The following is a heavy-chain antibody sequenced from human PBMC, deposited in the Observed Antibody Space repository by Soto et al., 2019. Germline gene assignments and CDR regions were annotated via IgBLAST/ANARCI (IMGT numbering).Heavy chain of an antibody. V-gene: IGHV2-26*01. CDR3: ARALREGLPIYYFDS. J-gene: IGHJ4*02. Sequence: QVTLKESGPVLVNPTEPLTLTCTVSGFSLSKARMGVSWIRQPPGKALEWLAHIFWNDERSYNTSLKSRLTTSGDTSKRQVVLTRTSVDSVDTGTYFCARALREGLPIYYFDSWGQGTLVTVSS. CDR1: GFSLSKARMG. CDR2: IFWNDER. D-gene: IGHD1-26*01.